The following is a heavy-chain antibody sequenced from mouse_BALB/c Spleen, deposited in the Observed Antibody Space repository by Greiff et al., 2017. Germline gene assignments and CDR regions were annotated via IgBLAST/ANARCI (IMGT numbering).Heavy chain of an antibody. CDR2: ISYSGST. CDR1: GVYINSGY. Sequence: EVQLKESGPSLVKPSQTLSLTCSVTGVYINSGYWNWVRKFPGKKLEYMGYISYSGSTYYNQSLKSRISITRDTTKNQYYLQLNYVSTEDTATYFYARRISTATFAYWGQGTLVTVSA. D-gene: IGHD1-2*01. J-gene: IGHJ3*01. CDR3: ARRISTATFAY. V-gene: IGHV3-8*02.